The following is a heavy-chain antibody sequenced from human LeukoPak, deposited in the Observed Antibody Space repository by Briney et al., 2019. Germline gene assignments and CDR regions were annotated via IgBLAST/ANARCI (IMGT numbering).Heavy chain of an antibody. Sequence: PSETLSLTCTVSGGSICSYYWSWIRQPPGKGLEWIGYIYYSGSTNYNPSLKSRVTISVDTSKNQFSLKLSSVTAADTAVYYCARHEGYYDYVWGSSYYFDYWGQGTLVTVSS. J-gene: IGHJ4*02. V-gene: IGHV4-59*08. CDR3: ARHEGYYDYVWGSSYYFDY. CDR2: IYYSGST. D-gene: IGHD3-16*01. CDR1: GGSICSYY.